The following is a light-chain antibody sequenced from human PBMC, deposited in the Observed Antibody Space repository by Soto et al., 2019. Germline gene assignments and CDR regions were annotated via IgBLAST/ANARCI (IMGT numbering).Light chain of an antibody. V-gene: IGLV1-40*01. CDR1: SSNIGAGYD. CDR3: QTYDSSLSAVV. CDR2: GNY. Sequence: QSVLTQTPSVSGAPGQRVTISCTGTSSNIGAGYDVHWYKQLPGTAPKLLIYGNYNRPSGLPDRFSGSKSGTSASLAITGLQAEDEAHYYCQTYDSSLSAVVFGGGTKVTVL. J-gene: IGLJ2*01.